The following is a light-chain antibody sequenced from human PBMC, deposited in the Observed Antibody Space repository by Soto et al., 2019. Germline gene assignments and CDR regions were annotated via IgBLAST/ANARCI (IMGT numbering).Light chain of an antibody. J-gene: IGKJ4*01. CDR2: GAS. CDR1: QDVGKW. Sequence: DIQMTQSPPSVSASVGDRVTITCRASQDVGKWLAWYQQKPGKAPTLLIHGASSLQSGVPPRYSGSGYGTDFTLTISSLQPEDIATYYCQQYDNLTFGGGTKVDIK. V-gene: IGKV1-12*02. CDR3: QQYDNLT.